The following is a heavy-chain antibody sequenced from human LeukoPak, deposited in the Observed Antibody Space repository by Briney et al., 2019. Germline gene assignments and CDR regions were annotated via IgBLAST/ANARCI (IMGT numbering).Heavy chain of an antibody. J-gene: IGHJ4*02. CDR3: ARGGFYCGDDCYVDY. Sequence: SQTLSLTCAVYGGSPRYDYWSWIRESPEKGLKWIGEINRSGSTNYHPSLKSLVTISVDTSKNQFSLKLSSVTAADTAVYYCARGGFYCGDDCYVDYWGQGTLVTVSS. CDR2: INRSGST. V-gene: IGHV4-34*01. D-gene: IGHD2-21*02. CDR1: GGSPRYDY.